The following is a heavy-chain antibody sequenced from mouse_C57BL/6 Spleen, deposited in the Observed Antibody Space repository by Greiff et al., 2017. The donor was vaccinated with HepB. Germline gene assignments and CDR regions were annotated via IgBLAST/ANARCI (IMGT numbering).Heavy chain of an antibody. J-gene: IGHJ1*03. CDR3: AGPHYGSSYGYFDV. V-gene: IGHV1-80*01. Sequence: QVQLQQSGAELVKPGASVKISCKASGYAFSSYWMNWVKQRPGKGLEWIGQIYPGDGDTNYNGKFKGKATLTADKSSSTAYLQLSRLTSEDSAVYFCAGPHYGSSYGYFDVWGTGTTGTVSS. D-gene: IGHD1-1*01. CDR1: GYAFSSYW. CDR2: IYPGDGDT.